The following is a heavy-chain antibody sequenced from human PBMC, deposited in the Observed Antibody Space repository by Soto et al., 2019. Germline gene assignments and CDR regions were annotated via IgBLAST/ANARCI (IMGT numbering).Heavy chain of an antibody. CDR3: AKSADRGGWRLYHES. Sequence: EVQLLESGGGLVQAGGSLRLSCATSGFIFRNSVMSWVRQTPGKGLEWVSGINYDGGYTYYADSVEGRFTISRNNNKNRVYLDMDSLRADDTAVYHCAKSADRGGWRLYHESWGQGTLVTVSP. J-gene: IGHJ5*02. D-gene: IGHD6-19*01. V-gene: IGHV3-23*01. CDR1: GFIFRNSV. CDR2: INYDGGYT.